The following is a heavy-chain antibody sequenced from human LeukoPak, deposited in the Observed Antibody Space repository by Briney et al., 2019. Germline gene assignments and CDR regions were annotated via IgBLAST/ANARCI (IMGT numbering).Heavy chain of an antibody. V-gene: IGHV3-7*01. CDR3: ARDRYCSGGSCSNWFDP. D-gene: IGHD2-15*01. CDR2: IKQDGSEK. CDR1: GFTFSSYW. Sequence: PGGSLRLSCAASGFTFSSYWMSWVRQAPGKGLEWVANIKQDGSEKYYVGSVKGRFTISRDNAKNSLYLQMNSLRAEDTAVYYCARDRYCSGGSCSNWFDPWGQGTLVTVSS. J-gene: IGHJ5*02.